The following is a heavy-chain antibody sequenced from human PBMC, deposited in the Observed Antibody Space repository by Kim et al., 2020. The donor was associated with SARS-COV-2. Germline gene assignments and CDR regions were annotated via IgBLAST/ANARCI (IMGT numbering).Heavy chain of an antibody. CDR2: ISNTGGTI. Sequence: GGSLRLSCVASGFTFSNFYMSWIRQAPGKGLECLSYISNTGGTIEYADSVKGRFTVSRDNAKNSLYLQMNSLTAEDTAIYYCASDSTYYPSPGSYPTADYWGQGTLVTVSS. D-gene: IGHD3-10*01. CDR1: GFTFSNFY. J-gene: IGHJ4*02. CDR3: ASDSTYYPSPGSYPTADY. V-gene: IGHV3-11*04.